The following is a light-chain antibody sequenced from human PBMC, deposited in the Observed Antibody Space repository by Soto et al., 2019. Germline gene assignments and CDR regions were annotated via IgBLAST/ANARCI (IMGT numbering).Light chain of an antibody. CDR1: SSNIGAGYD. CDR3: QSYDTSLKRV. CDR2: GNN. V-gene: IGLV1-40*01. J-gene: IGLJ3*02. Sequence: QSVLTQPPSVSGAPGQRVTISCTGTSSNIGAGYDVHWYQQLPGTAPKLLMYGNNIRPSGVPDRFSCSKSGTSASLAITGLQAEDEADYHCQSYDTSLKRVFGGGTKLTVL.